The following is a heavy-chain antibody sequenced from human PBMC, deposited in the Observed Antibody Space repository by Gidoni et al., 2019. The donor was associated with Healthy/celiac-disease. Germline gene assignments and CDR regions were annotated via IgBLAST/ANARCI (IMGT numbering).Heavy chain of an antibody. D-gene: IGHD5-12*01. Sequence: QLQLQESGSGLVKPSQTLSLTCPVSGCSINRGDYSWSWIRQPPGKGLEWIGYIYPSGSTDYNLSLKSRVTISLDRSKSQFSLKLSSVTAADTAVYYCARGGTGYDYYFDSWGQGTLVTVSS. CDR2: IYPSGST. CDR1: GCSINRGDYS. V-gene: IGHV4-30-2*01. J-gene: IGHJ4*02. CDR3: ARGGTGYDYYFDS.